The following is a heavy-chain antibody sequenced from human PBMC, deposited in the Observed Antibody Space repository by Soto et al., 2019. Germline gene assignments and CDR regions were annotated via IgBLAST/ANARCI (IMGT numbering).Heavy chain of an antibody. CDR2: ISYDGSNK. D-gene: IGHD6-19*01. CDR1: GFTFSSYG. J-gene: IGHJ6*02. CDR3: ARSEGSGYYYYGMDV. V-gene: IGHV3-30*03. Sequence: QVQLVESGGGVVQPGRSLRLSCAASGFTFSSYGMHWVRQAPGKGLEWVAVISYDGSNKYYADSVKGRFTISRDNSTNTLDLQMNSLRAEATAVYYCARSEGSGYYYYGMDVWGQGTTVTVSS.